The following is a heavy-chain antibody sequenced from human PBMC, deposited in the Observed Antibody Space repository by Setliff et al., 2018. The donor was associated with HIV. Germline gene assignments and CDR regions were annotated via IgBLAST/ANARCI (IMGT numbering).Heavy chain of an antibody. D-gene: IGHD3-16*01. J-gene: IGHJ5*02. V-gene: IGHV4-38-2*02. CDR3: AKHDFGEGSCFDP. Sequence: SETLSLTCTVSGQFISDGHYWGWIRQPPGKGLEWIGGVYHSGKTYYNPSLKSRVTMSADTSKNQISLMLRSMTAADTAVYYCAKHDFGEGSCFDPWGQGSLVTVSS. CDR1: GQFISDGHY. CDR2: VYHSGKT.